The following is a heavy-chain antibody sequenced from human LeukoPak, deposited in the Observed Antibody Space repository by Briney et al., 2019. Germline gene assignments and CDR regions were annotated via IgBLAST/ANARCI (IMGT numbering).Heavy chain of an antibody. Sequence: GGSLRLSCAASGFTFSSYSMNWVRQAPGKGLEWVSSISSSSSYIYYADSVKGRFTISRDNAKNTLYLQMNSLRAEDAAIYYCAKDRIWSGYSKYYFDCWGQGTLVTVSS. CDR2: ISSSSSYI. D-gene: IGHD3-3*01. CDR3: AKDRIWSGYSKYYFDC. CDR1: GFTFSSYS. J-gene: IGHJ4*02. V-gene: IGHV3-21*04.